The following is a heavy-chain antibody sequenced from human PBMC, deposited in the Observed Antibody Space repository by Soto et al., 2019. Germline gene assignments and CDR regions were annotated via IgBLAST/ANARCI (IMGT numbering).Heavy chain of an antibody. CDR3: ARDRRDLNWSGYYTRPEFDY. D-gene: IGHD3-3*01. CDR1: GYTFTSYG. J-gene: IGHJ4*02. V-gene: IGHV1-18*01. CDR2: ISAYNGNT. Sequence: QVQLVQSGAEVKKPGASVKVSCKASGYTFTSYGISWVRQAPGQGLEWMGWISAYNGNTNYAQKLQGRVTMTTDTSTSTAYMELRSLRSDDTAVYYCARDRRDLNWSGYYTRPEFDYWGQGTLVTVSS.